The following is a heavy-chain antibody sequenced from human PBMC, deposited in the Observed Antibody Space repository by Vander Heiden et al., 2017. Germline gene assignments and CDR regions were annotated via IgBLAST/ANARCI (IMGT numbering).Heavy chain of an antibody. CDR1: GGTFSSYA. CDR3: AREIAAMVYFDY. Sequence: QVQLVRSGAEVAKRGSSMKVSCKASGGTFSSYAISWVRQAPGQGLEWMGGIIPIFGTANYAQKFQGRVTITADESTSTAYMELSSLRSEDTAVYYCAREIAAMVYFDYWGQGTLVTVSS. CDR2: IIPIFGTA. D-gene: IGHD5-18*01. V-gene: IGHV1-69*01. J-gene: IGHJ4*02.